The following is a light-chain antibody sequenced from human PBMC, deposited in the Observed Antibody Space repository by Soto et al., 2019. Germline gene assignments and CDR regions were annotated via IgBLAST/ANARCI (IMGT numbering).Light chain of an antibody. CDR2: DDS. J-gene: IGLJ1*01. CDR1: SIGRKS. CDR3: QVWDSGRDRQGV. V-gene: IGLV3-21*02. Sequence: SYELTQPPSVSVAPGQTARITCGGNSIGRKSVHWYQQRPGQAPVLVVYDDSDRPSGIPERFSGSNSGSTATLTISRVEAGDEADYYCQVWDSGRDRQGVFGAGTKLTVL.